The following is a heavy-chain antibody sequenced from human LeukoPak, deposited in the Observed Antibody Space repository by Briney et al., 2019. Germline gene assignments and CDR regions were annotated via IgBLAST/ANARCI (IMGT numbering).Heavy chain of an antibody. CDR3: AKVGTTSFIRGFFDY. V-gene: IGHV3-48*01. CDR2: ISSSSSPTTI. J-gene: IGHJ4*02. CDR1: GFTFRSYS. Sequence: PGGSLRLSCAASGFTFRSYSMHWVRQAPGKGLEWVSYISSSSSPTTISYANSVKGRFTISRDNAKNSLFLQMISLRAEDTAVYYCAKVGTTSFIRGFFDYWGQGTLVTVSS. D-gene: IGHD4-11*01.